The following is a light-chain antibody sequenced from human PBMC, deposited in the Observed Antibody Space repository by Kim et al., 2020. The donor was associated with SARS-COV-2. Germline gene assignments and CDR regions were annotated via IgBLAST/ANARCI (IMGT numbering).Light chain of an antibody. V-gene: IGLV3-21*04. CDR3: SVWDSSSDYRV. CDR2: YDS. Sequence: SYELTQPPSVSAAPGKTARITCGGNNIGSKNVHWYQQKPGQAPVLAIYYDSDRPSGNPERFSGSNSGNTATLTISRVVAGDETDYSRSVWDSSSDYRVLG. J-gene: IGLJ3*02. CDR1: NIGSKN.